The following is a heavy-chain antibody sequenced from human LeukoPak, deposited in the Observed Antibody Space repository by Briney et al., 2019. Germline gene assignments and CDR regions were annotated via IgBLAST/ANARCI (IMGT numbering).Heavy chain of an antibody. CDR2: IRYDGNSN. CDR1: GFTFRSYG. J-gene: IGHJ4*02. CDR3: AKEEVISGNHGVYFDY. V-gene: IGHV3-30*02. D-gene: IGHD3-22*01. Sequence: GGSLRLSCAASGFTFRSYGMHWVRQAPGKGLEWVAFIRYDGNSNYYADSVKGRFTISRDNSGSTLYLQMNSLRAEDTAVYYCAKEEVISGNHGVYFDYWGQGTLVTVSS.